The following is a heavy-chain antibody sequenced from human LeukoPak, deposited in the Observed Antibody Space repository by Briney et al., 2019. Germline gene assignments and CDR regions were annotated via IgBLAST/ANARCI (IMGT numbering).Heavy chain of an antibody. Sequence: GESLQISCKGSGYSFTSYWIGWVRQMPGKGLEWMGIIYPGDSDTRYSPSFQGQVTISADKSISTAYLQWSSLKASDTAMYYCARSSSSWYSGNWFDPWGQGTLVTVSS. CDR1: GYSFTSYW. CDR2: IYPGDSDT. D-gene: IGHD6-13*01. CDR3: ARSSSSWYSGNWFDP. J-gene: IGHJ5*02. V-gene: IGHV5-51*01.